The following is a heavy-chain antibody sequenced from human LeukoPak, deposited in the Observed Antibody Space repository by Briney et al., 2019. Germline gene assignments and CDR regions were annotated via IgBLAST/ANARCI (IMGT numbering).Heavy chain of an antibody. CDR2: INSDGSST. Sequence: GGSLRLSCAASGFTFSSYWMHWVRQAPGKGLAWVSRINSDGSSTSYADSVKGRFTISRDNAKNTLYLQMNSLRAEDTAVYYCARDWVTTSGWGFDPWGQGTLVTVSS. CDR1: GFTFSSYW. D-gene: IGHD4-17*01. J-gene: IGHJ5*02. CDR3: ARDWVTTSGWGFDP. V-gene: IGHV3-74*01.